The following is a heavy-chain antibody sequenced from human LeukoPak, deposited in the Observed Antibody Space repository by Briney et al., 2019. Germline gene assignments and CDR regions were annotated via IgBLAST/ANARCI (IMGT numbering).Heavy chain of an antibody. Sequence: GGSLRLSCAVSGLTISNNYMSWVRQAPGKGLEWVSVIYPDGSSYYTDSVKGRSTISRDNSKNTVYLQMNSLRVDDTAVYFCARDRIGRSKDHWGQGSLVTVSS. CDR3: ARDRIGRSKDH. CDR1: GLTISNNY. CDR2: IYPDGSS. D-gene: IGHD1-14*01. J-gene: IGHJ4*02. V-gene: IGHV3-53*01.